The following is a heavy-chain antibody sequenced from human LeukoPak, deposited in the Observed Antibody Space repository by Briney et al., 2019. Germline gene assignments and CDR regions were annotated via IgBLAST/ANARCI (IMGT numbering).Heavy chain of an antibody. Sequence: GGSLRLSCAASGFIFSSYEMNWVRQAPGKGLEWVSYTSSSGDTRYHADSVRGRFTISRDNAKNSLYLQMSSLRAEDTAVYYCARFGYSSGSDYWGQGTLVTVSS. CDR2: TSSSGDTR. D-gene: IGHD6-19*01. CDR3: ARFGYSSGSDY. J-gene: IGHJ4*02. CDR1: GFIFSSYE. V-gene: IGHV3-48*03.